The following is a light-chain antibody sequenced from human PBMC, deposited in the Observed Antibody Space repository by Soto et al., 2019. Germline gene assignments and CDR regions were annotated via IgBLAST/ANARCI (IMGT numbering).Light chain of an antibody. J-gene: IGKJ1*01. CDR1: QSVTT. Sequence: EIVMTQSPATLSVSPGEGATLSCRASQSVTTLGWYQQKPGQAPRLLIYDASNRATGIPARFSGSGSGTDLTLTISSLEPEDFAVYHCQQRSNWITFGQGTKVDIK. CDR3: QQRSNWIT. V-gene: IGKV3-11*01. CDR2: DAS.